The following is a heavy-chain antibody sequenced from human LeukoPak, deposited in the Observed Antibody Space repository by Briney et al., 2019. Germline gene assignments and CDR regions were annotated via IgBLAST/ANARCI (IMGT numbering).Heavy chain of an antibody. J-gene: IGHJ5*02. CDR2: IKQDGSEK. CDR1: GFTFSSFW. Sequence: GGSLRLSCAASGFTFSSFWMSWVRQAPGKGLEWMANIKQDGSEKYYADSVKGRFTISRDNAKNSLYLQMNSLRAEDTAVYYCARVAHSSGWYWFDPWGQGTLVTVSS. D-gene: IGHD6-19*01. V-gene: IGHV3-7*05. CDR3: ARVAHSSGWYWFDP.